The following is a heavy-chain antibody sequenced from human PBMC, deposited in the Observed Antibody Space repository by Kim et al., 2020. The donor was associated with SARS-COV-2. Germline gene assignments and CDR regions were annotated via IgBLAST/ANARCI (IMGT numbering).Heavy chain of an antibody. V-gene: IGHV3-74*03. CDR3: ARRYENYYSGMDV. D-gene: IGHD3-3*01. J-gene: IGHJ6*02. Sequence: GSLRLSCAASGFTFNTYWMHWVRQAPGKGLVLVSRIKSDGSSITYADSVKGRFTISRDNAKNTLYLQMNSLRAEDTAMYYCARRYENYYSGMDVWGQGTTVTVSS. CDR2: IKSDGSSI. CDR1: GFTFNTYW.